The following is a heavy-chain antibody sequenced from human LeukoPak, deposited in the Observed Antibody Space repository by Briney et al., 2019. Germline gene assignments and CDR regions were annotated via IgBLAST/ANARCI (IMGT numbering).Heavy chain of an antibody. CDR1: GFTFSSYA. Sequence: GGSLRLSCAASGFTFSSYAMHWVRQAPGKGLEWVAVISYDGSNKYYADSVKGRFTISRDNSKNTLYLQMNSLRAEDTAVYYCARERMFGEYFQHWGQGTLATVSS. V-gene: IGHV3-30-3*01. D-gene: IGHD3-16*01. CDR3: ARERMFGEYFQH. CDR2: ISYDGSNK. J-gene: IGHJ1*01.